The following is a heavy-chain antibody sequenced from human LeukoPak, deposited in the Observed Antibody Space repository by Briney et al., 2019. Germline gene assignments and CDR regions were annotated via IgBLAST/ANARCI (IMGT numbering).Heavy chain of an antibody. CDR2: MYYSGCT. V-gene: IGHV4-39*01. D-gene: IGHD3-3*01. CDR3: ARQSITPSDWLDP. J-gene: IGHJ5*02. Sequence: SETLSLTCTVSGASISDGHYYWGWIRQTPGNGLEWIASMYYSGCTYYHPSLKSLVTISVTTSTNRLSLKLSSVTAADTAVYYCARQSITPSDWLDPWGQGSLVIVSS. CDR1: GASISDGHYY.